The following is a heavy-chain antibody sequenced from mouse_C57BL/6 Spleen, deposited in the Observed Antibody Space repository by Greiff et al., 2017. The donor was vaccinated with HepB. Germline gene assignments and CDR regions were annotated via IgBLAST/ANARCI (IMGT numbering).Heavy chain of an antibody. V-gene: IGHV1-82*01. CDR3: ARDGYYEGAMDY. CDR1: GYAFSSSW. Sequence: QVQLQQSGPELVKPGASVKISCKASGYAFSSSWMNWVKQRPGKGLEWIGRIYPGDGDTNYNGKFKGKATLTADKSSSTAYMQLSSLTSEDSAVYFCARDGYYEGAMDYWGQGTSVTVSS. CDR2: IYPGDGDT. J-gene: IGHJ4*01. D-gene: IGHD2-3*01.